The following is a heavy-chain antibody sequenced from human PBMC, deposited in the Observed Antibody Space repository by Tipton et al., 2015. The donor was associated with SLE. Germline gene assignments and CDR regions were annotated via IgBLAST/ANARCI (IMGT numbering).Heavy chain of an antibody. CDR2: IYHSGSP. Sequence: TLSLTCAVYGGSFSGYYWGWIRQPPGKGLEWIGSIYHSGSPYYNPSLKSRVTISVDTSKNQFSLKLSSVTAADTAVYYCARDTVTPWGAFDIWGQGTMVTVSS. CDR3: ARDTVTPWGAFDI. D-gene: IGHD4-17*01. CDR1: GGSFSGYY. V-gene: IGHV4-34*01. J-gene: IGHJ3*02.